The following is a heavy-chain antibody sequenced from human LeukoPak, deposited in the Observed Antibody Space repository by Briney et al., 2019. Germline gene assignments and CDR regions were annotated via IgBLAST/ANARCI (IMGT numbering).Heavy chain of an antibody. Sequence: SETLSLTCAVYGGSFSGYYWSWIRQPPGKGLEWIGEINHSGSTNYNPSLKSRVTVSVDTSKNQFSLKLSSVTAADTAVYYCASSFRGVVSFDYWGQGTLVTVSS. J-gene: IGHJ4*02. D-gene: IGHD3-3*01. CDR2: INHSGST. CDR1: GGSFSGYY. V-gene: IGHV4-34*01. CDR3: ASSFRGVVSFDY.